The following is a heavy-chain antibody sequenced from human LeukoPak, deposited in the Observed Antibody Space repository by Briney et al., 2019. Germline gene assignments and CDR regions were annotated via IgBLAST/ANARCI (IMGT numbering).Heavy chain of an antibody. CDR3: AKDVYGDYGGLDY. V-gene: IGHV1-46*01. CDR2: INPTDGAT. CDR1: GYTFTMYY. Sequence: ASVKVSCKASGYTFTMYYIHWVRQAPGQGLEWMGVINPTDGATTYAQRFQGRVTMTRDMSTTTVYMDLRSLRSEDTAVYYCAKDVYGDYGGLDYWGQGTLVTVSS. D-gene: IGHD4-17*01. J-gene: IGHJ4*02.